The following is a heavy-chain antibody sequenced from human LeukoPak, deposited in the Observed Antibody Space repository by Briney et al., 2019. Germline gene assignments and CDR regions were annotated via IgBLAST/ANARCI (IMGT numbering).Heavy chain of an antibody. D-gene: IGHD1-7*01. CDR3: ATSAGLTGTTFDY. CDR2: FDPEDGET. Sequence: ASVTVSCKVSGYTLTELSMHWVRQAPGKGLEWMGGFDPEDGETIYAQKFQGRVTMTEDTSTDTAYMELSSLRSEDTAVYYCATSAGLTGTTFDYWGQGTLVTVSS. J-gene: IGHJ4*02. V-gene: IGHV1-24*01. CDR1: GYTLTELS.